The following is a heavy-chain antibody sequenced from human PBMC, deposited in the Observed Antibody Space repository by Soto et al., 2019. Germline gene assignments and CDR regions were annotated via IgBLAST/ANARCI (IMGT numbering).Heavy chain of an antibody. CDR1: GGSFSGYY. J-gene: IGHJ4*02. CDR2: INHSGST. Sequence: SETLSLTCAVYGGSFSGYYWSWIRQPPGKGLEWIGEINHSGSTNYNPSLKSRVTISVDTSKNQFSLKLSSVTAADTAVYYCARGEGSPDYWGQGTQVNVSS. V-gene: IGHV4-34*01. CDR3: ARGEGSPDY.